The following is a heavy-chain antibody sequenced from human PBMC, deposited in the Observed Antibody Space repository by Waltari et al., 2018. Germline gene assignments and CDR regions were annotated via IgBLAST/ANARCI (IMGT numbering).Heavy chain of an antibody. CDR2: INPDGSGK. Sequence: EVQLVESGGVLVQPGGSLRLSCVVSGFTFSSSWVDWVRQAPGKGREWLATINPDGSGKYYVDSVKGRFTVSRDNAKNSLYLQMSSLRVEDTAVYYCTTDRWFGYFDYWGQGTLVTVSS. D-gene: IGHD3-10*01. J-gene: IGHJ4*02. CDR1: GFTFSSSW. CDR3: TTDRWFGYFDY. V-gene: IGHV3-7*01.